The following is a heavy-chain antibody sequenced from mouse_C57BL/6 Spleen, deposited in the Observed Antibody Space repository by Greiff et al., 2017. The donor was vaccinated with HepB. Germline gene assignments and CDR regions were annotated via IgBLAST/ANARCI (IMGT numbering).Heavy chain of an antibody. CDR2: IDPETGGT. Sequence: VNLVESGAELVRPGASVTLSCKASGYTFTDYEMHWVKQTPVHGLEWIGAIDPETGGTAYNQKFKGKAILTADKSSSTAYMELRSLTSEDSAVYYCTRSAYYDYDGWDYWGQGTTLTVSS. CDR1: GYTFTDYE. D-gene: IGHD2-4*01. V-gene: IGHV1-15*01. J-gene: IGHJ2*01. CDR3: TRSAYYDYDGWDY.